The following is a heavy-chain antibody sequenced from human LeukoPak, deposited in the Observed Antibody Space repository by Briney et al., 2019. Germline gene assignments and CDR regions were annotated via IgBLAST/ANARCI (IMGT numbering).Heavy chain of an antibody. V-gene: IGHV3-7*01. D-gene: IGHD5-12*01. Sequence: GGSLRLSCTVSGFTVSSNSMSWVRQAPGKGLEWVANIKEDGSEKYYVDSVKGRFIISRDNAKNSLYLQMNSLRADDTAVYYCARVRVATTGRYDALNLWGQGTMVTVSS. CDR3: ARVRVATTGRYDALNL. J-gene: IGHJ3*01. CDR2: IKEDGSEK. CDR1: GFTVSSNS.